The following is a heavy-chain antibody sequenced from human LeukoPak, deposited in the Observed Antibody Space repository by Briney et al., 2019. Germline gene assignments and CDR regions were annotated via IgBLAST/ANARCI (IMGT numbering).Heavy chain of an antibody. CDR3: ARMGSGGRCYDY. Sequence: PGGSLRLSCAASGFTFSSYAMHWVRQAPGKGLEYVSAITNNGGSTYYANSVKGRFIISRDNSKNTLYLQMGSLRAEDMAVYYCARMGSGGRCYDYWGQGTLVTVSS. J-gene: IGHJ4*02. CDR2: ITNNGGST. D-gene: IGHD2-15*01. CDR1: GFTFSSYA. V-gene: IGHV3-64*01.